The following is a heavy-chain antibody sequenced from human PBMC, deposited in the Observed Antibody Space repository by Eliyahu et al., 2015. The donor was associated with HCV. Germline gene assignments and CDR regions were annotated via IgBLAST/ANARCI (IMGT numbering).Heavy chain of an antibody. Sequence: EVQLFESGGGLVQPGGSLRLSCEASGFTFNTYAVSWVRQAPGKGLEWVSSMSGSGSTTYYAESVKGRFTIARDNAENTLFLQMDSLRGEDSAVYYCVKGDNSSPRSNSYYALDVWGQGTTVAVSS. J-gene: IGHJ6*02. CDR3: VKGDNSSPRSNSYYALDV. CDR2: MSGSGSTT. V-gene: IGHV3-23*01. CDR1: GFTFNTYA. D-gene: IGHD6-6*01.